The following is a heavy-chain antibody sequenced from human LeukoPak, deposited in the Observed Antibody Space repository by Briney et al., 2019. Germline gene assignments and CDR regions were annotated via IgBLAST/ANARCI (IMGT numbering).Heavy chain of an antibody. CDR2: ISAYNGNT. D-gene: IGHD1-1*01. J-gene: IGHJ4*02. Sequence: ASVKVSCKASAYTFTTYGINWVRQAPGQGLEWMGWISAYNGNTKYAQKLQGRVTMTTDTSTSTAYMELRSLRSDDTAVYYCARDVQLERRSDFLRWGQGTLVTVSS. V-gene: IGHV1-18*01. CDR1: AYTFTTYG. CDR3: ARDVQLERRSDFLR.